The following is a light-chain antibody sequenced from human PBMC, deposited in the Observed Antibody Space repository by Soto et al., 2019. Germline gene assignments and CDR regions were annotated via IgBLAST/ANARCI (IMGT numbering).Light chain of an antibody. CDR1: QSVRSNY. V-gene: IGKV3-20*01. J-gene: IGKJ5*01. Sequence: EIVLTQSPGTLSLSPGERATLSRRASQSVRSNYLAWYQQKPGQAPRRLIYGASSRATGIPDRFSGSGSGTDFTLTISRLEPEDFAVYYCQQYGSSPTFGEGTRLESK. CDR2: GAS. CDR3: QQYGSSPT.